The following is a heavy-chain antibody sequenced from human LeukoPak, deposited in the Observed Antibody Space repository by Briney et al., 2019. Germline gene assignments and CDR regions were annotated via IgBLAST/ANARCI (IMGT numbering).Heavy chain of an antibody. V-gene: IGHV3-23*01. D-gene: IGHD3-3*01. J-gene: IGHJ4*02. CDR2: ISGSGGST. CDR1: GVTFSTYS. Sequence: GGSLRLSCSASGVTFSTYSMNWVRQTPGKGLMWVSSISGSGGSTYYAESVKGRFSISRDNSKKMMYLQMNSLRAGDTAVYYCAKGGQNFDFWRFDYWGQGILVTVSS. CDR3: AKGGQNFDFWRFDY.